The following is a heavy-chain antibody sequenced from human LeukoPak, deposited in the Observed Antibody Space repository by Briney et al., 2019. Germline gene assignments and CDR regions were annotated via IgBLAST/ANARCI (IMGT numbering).Heavy chain of an antibody. CDR3: ARGIAVAGNFDY. CDR1: GGSISSYY. V-gene: IGHV4-59*12. CDR2: IYYSGST. Sequence: SETLSLTCSVSGGSISSYYWSWIRQPPGKGLEWIGYIYYSGSTNYNPSLKSRVTISVDTSKNRFSLKLSSVTAADTAVYYCARGIAVAGNFDYWGQGTLVTVSS. D-gene: IGHD6-19*01. J-gene: IGHJ4*02.